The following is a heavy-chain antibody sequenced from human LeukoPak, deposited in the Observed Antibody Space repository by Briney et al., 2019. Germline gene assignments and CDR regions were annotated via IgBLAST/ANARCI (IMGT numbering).Heavy chain of an antibody. CDR3: AREGQGELLFDY. J-gene: IGHJ4*02. D-gene: IGHD1-26*01. Sequence: ASVKVSCKASGYTFTSYYMHWVRQAPGQGLEWMGIINPSGGSTSYAHKFQGRVTMTRDTSTSTVYMELSSLRSEDTAVYYCAREGQGELLFDYWGQGTLVTVSS. CDR2: INPSGGST. CDR1: GYTFTSYY. V-gene: IGHV1-46*01.